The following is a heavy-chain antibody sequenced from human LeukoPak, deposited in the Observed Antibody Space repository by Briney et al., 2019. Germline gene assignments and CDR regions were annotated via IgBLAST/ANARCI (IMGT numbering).Heavy chain of an antibody. CDR3: ARVYGSGSWFEYENNWFDP. V-gene: IGHV3-53*01. J-gene: IGHJ5*02. Sequence: GGSLRLSCAASGFTVGSNYMSWVRQAPGKGLEWVSVIYSGGSTYYADSVKGRFTISRDNSKNTLYLQMNSLRAEDTAVYYCARVYGSGSWFEYENNWFDPWGQGTLVTVSS. CDR1: GFTVGSNY. D-gene: IGHD3-10*01. CDR2: IYSGGST.